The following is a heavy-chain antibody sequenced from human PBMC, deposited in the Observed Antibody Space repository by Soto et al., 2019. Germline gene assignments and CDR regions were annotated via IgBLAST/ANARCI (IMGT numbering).Heavy chain of an antibody. V-gene: IGHV4-39*07. CDR1: GGSINSSNYY. D-gene: IGHD2-21*02. Sequence: PSETLSLTCTVSGGSINSSNYYWGWIRQPPGKGLEWIGRIYHSGSTYYNPSLKSRVTISVDKSKNQFSLKLSSVTAADTAVYYCARTTAAIHLNYWSQGTLVTVS. J-gene: IGHJ4*02. CDR3: ARTTAAIHLNY. CDR2: IYHSGST.